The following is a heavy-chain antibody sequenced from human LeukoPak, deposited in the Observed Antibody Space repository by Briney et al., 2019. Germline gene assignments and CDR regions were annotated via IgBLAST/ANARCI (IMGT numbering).Heavy chain of an antibody. CDR1: GGSITTRSHF. V-gene: IGHV4-39*01. J-gene: IGHJ3*01. Sequence: SETLSLTCTVSGGSITTRSHFWGWIRQPPGKGLDWIGTIYDSGSTYYYPSLKSRVIISVDTSQNQFSLRLTSVTAADTAVYYCARGKEEDNAFDVWGQGTMVTVSS. CDR2: IYDSGST. CDR3: ARGKEEDNAFDV. D-gene: IGHD2-15*01.